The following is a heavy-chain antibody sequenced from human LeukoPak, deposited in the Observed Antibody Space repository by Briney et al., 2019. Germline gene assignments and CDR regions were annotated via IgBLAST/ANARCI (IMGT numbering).Heavy chain of an antibody. J-gene: IGHJ6*03. CDR2: INPNSGGT. CDR1: GYTFTGYY. D-gene: IGHD6-13*01. V-gene: IGHV1-2*06. Sequence: GASVKVSCKASGYTFTGYYMHWVRQAPGQGLEWMGRINPNSGGTNYAQKFQGRVTMTRDTSISTAYMELSRLRSDDTAAYYCARVSIAAAGTISGYYYYMDVWGKGTTATVSS. CDR3: ARVSIAAAGTISGYYYYMDV.